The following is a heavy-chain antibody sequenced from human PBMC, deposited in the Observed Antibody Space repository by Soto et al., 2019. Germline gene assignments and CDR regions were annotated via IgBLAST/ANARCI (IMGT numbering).Heavy chain of an antibody. J-gene: IGHJ3*02. CDR2: IYYSGGT. D-gene: IGHD4-17*01. CDR1: GDSISSYY. V-gene: IGHV4-59*01. Sequence: QVQLQESGPGLVKPSETLSLTCTVSGDSISSYYWSWIRQPPGKGLEWIGYIYYSGGTTYNPSLKSRVTISVDRSKNHFSRKVTSVTAADTALDYCARYGDYAAFEIWGRGTMVAVSS. CDR3: ARYGDYAAFEI.